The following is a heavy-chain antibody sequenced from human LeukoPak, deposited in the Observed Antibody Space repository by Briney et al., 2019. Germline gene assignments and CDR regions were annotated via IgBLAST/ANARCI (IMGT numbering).Heavy chain of an antibody. CDR3: ARGGDYDFFDY. V-gene: IGHV3-30*03. J-gene: IGHJ4*02. Sequence: GGSLRLSCAASGFTFGDYGMHWVRQAPGKGLEWLAVISYDGTNKYYADSVKGRFTISRDNSKNTLSLQMNSLRVEDTAVYYCARGGDYDFFDYWGQGTLVTVSS. CDR1: GFTFGDYG. CDR2: ISYDGTNK. D-gene: IGHD5-12*01.